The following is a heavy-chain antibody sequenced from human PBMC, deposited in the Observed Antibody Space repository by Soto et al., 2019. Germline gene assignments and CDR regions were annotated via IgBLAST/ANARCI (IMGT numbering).Heavy chain of an antibody. CDR1: GYSFTNFA. V-gene: IGHV1-3*01. Sequence: ASVNVSCKASGYSFTNFAIHWVRQAPGQRLEWMGWINAGNGNTKYSQKFQDRVSITRDSSASTAYMELSSLRSEDTAVYYCARDGAVAGNINFDYWGQGALVTVSS. CDR2: INAGNGNT. D-gene: IGHD6-19*01. CDR3: ARDGAVAGNINFDY. J-gene: IGHJ4*02.